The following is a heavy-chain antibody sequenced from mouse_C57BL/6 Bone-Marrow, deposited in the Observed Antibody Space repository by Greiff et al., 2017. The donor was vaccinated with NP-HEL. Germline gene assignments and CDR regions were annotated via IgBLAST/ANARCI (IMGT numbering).Heavy chain of an antibody. CDR1: GYTFTSYW. CDR2: IDPSDSYT. CDR3: AREARGEEAWFAY. Sequence: VQLQQPGAELVMPGASVKLSCKASGYTFTSYWMHWVKQRPGQGLEWLGEIDPSDSYTNYNQKFKGKSTLTVDKSSSTAYRQRSSRTSEDAAGYDGAREARGEEAWFAYWGQGTLVTVSA. V-gene: IGHV1-69*01. J-gene: IGHJ3*01.